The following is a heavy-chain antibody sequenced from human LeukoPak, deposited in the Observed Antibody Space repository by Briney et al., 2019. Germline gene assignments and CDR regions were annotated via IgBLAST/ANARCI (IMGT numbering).Heavy chain of an antibody. CDR2: ISGSGGST. CDR1: GFTFSSYA. J-gene: IGHJ4*02. CDR3: AKDSKVVVPAANFGY. Sequence: GGSLRLSCAASGFTFSSYAMSWVRQAPGKGLEWVSAISGSGGSTYYADSVKGRFTISRDNSKNTLYLQMNSLRAEDTAVYCCAKDSKVVVPAANFGYWGQGTLVTVSS. V-gene: IGHV3-23*01. D-gene: IGHD2-2*01.